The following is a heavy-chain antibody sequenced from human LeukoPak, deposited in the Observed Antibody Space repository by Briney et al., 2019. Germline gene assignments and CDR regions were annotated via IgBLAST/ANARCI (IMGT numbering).Heavy chain of an antibody. CDR2: ISYDGSNK. CDR3: ARDRGATSYNYYGMDV. D-gene: IGHD3-10*01. Sequence: PGGSLRLSCAASGFTFSSYAMSWVRQAPGKGLEWVAVISYDGSNKYYPDSVKGRFTISRDNSKNTLYLQMNSLRAEDTAVYYCARDRGATSYNYYGMDVWGQGTTVTVSS. J-gene: IGHJ6*02. CDR1: GFTFSSYA. V-gene: IGHV3-30*04.